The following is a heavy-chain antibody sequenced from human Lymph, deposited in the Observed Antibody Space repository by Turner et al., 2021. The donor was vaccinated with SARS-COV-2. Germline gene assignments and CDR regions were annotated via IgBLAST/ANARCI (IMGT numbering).Heavy chain of an antibody. CDR1: GGTFSSYA. Sequence: QVQLVQSGAEVKKPGSSVKVSCKASGGTFSSYAISWVRQAPGQGVEWMGGISRRGLIAIHAKKNHGKMTLGGDKTTGTAYMVLSSLRPGDPAVLYGARVVGGFGELGYYYYYGMDVWGQGTTVTVSS. V-gene: IGHV1-69*10. CDR2: ISRRGLIA. D-gene: IGHD3-10*01. CDR3: ARVVGGFGELGYYYYYGMDV. J-gene: IGHJ6*02.